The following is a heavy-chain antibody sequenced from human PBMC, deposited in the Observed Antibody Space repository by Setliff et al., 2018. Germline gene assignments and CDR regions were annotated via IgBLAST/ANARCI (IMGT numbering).Heavy chain of an antibody. CDR3: VRRGGTAGQGAFDI. J-gene: IGHJ3*02. Sequence: SLRLSCAASGVTFSRHAMHWVRQAPGKGLEWVAVMSNDGSDKNYADSVKGQFTISRDNSKNTLYLQMNNLRAEDTALYYCVRRGGTAGQGAFDIWGQGTMVTVSS. CDR1: GVTFSRHA. D-gene: IGHD6-19*01. V-gene: IGHV3-30*07. CDR2: MSNDGSDK.